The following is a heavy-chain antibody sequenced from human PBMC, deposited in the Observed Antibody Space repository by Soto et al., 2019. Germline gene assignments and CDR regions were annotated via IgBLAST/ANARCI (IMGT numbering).Heavy chain of an antibody. V-gene: IGHV3-33*01. Sequence: PGGSLRLSCAASGFTFSSYGMHWVRQAPGKGLEWVAVIWYDGSNKYYADSVKGRFTISRDNSKNTLYLQMNSLRAEDTAVYYCARENYYDSNGYYYNWFDPWGQGTLVTVSS. CDR1: GFTFSSYG. CDR3: ARENYYDSNGYYYNWFDP. J-gene: IGHJ5*02. CDR2: IWYDGSNK. D-gene: IGHD3-22*01.